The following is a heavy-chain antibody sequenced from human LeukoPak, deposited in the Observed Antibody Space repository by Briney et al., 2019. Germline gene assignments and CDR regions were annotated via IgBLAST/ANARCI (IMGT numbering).Heavy chain of an antibody. CDR2: ISSNSRTK. CDR1: GFTFSSNS. V-gene: IGHV3-48*04. CDR3: ANQAAYSSGWSIDY. D-gene: IGHD6-19*01. J-gene: IGHJ4*02. Sequence: GGSLRLSCAASGFTFSSNSMKWVRQAPAKGLEWVSYISSNSRTKFYSDSVKGRFTISRDNAKNSLYLQMNSLRAEDTAVYYCANQAAYSSGWSIDYWGQGTLVTVSS.